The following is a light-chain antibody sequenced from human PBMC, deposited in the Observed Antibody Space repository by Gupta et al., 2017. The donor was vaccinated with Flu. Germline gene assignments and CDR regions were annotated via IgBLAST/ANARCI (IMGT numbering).Light chain of an antibody. CDR1: QSVSSN. V-gene: IGKV3-15*01. CDR2: GAS. CDR3: QQYNNWPPMYT. J-gene: IGKJ2*01. Sequence: EIVMTQSPATLSGSPGERATLSCRASQSVSSNLAWYQQKPGQAPRLLIYGASTRATGIPARFSGSGSGTEFTLTISSLQSEDVAVYYCQQYNNWPPMYTFGQGTKLEIK.